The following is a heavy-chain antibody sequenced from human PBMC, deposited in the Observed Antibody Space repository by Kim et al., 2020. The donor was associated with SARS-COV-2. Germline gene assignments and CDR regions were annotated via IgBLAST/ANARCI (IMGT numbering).Heavy chain of an antibody. D-gene: IGHD4-17*01. V-gene: IGHV4-34*01. CDR3: ARGWSTVTPTKKRVNWFDP. CDR1: GGSFSGYY. CDR2: INHSGST. Sequence: SETLSLTCAVYGGSFSGYYWSWIRQPPGKGLEWIGEINHSGSTNYNPSLKSRVTISVDTSKNQFSLKLSSVTAADTAVYYCARGWSTVTPTKKRVNWFDPWGQGTLVTVSS. J-gene: IGHJ5*02.